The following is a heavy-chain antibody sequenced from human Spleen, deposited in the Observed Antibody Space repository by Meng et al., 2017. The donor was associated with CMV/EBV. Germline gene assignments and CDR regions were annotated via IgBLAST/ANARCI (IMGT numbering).Heavy chain of an antibody. V-gene: IGHV1-8*01. CDR3: ARPESRGGQYGKPNYYYYGMDV. CDR2: MSPTSGRT. Sequence: ASVKVSCKASGYTFTSLDINWMRQATGQGLEWMGWMSPTSGRTGYAQKFQGRVTMTRDTSISTAYMELSRLRSDDTAVYYCARPESRGGQYGKPNYYYYGMDVWGQGTTVTVSS. D-gene: IGHD1-1*01. CDR1: GYTFTSLD. J-gene: IGHJ6*02.